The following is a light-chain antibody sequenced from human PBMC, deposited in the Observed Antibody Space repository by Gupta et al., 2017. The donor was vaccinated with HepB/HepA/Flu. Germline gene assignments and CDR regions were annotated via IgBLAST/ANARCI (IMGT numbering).Light chain of an antibody. J-gene: IGKJ4*01. CDR1: QSINVF. V-gene: IGKV3-11*01. Sequence: EIVLTQSPAPLPLSPGEGATLSCRASQSINVFLAWYQQKPGQAPRLLISDASQRATGIPARFSGSGSGTDFTLTISYLEREDLAVYYCQQRHSWPLTFGGGTKIEI. CDR2: DAS. CDR3: QQRHSWPLT.